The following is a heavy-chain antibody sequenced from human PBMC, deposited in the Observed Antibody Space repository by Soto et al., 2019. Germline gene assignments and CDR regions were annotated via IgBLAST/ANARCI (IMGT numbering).Heavy chain of an antibody. CDR2: IYSTGSS. Sequence: PSETLSLTCTVSGDSLSLYYWSWIRLSPGKGLEWIGYIYSTGSSNQNPSLRDRVAVSADASKNQFYLTLSSMTAADTAVYYCARGERKVNWRPYFDTWGQGIQVTVLL. V-gene: IGHV4-59*01. CDR3: ARGERKVNWRPYFDT. D-gene: IGHD1-26*01. CDR1: GDSLSLYY. J-gene: IGHJ5*02.